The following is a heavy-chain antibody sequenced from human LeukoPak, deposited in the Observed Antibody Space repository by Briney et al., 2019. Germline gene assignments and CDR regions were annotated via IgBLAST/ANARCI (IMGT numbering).Heavy chain of an antibody. V-gene: IGHV4-31*03. CDR2: IYYSGST. D-gene: IGHD3-10*01. J-gene: IGHJ6*02. CDR1: GGSISSGGYY. CDR3: ARAGGRFGEGGMDV. Sequence: SETLSLTCTVSGGSISSGGYYWSWIRQHPGKGLEWIGYIYYSGSTYYNPSLKSRVTISVDTSKNQFSLKLSSVTAADTAVYYCARAGGRFGEGGMDVWGQGTTVTVSS.